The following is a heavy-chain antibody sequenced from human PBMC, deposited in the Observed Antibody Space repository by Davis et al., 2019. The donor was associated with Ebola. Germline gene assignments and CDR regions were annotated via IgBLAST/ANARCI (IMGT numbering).Heavy chain of an antibody. CDR1: GGTFSSYA. CDR2: IIPIFGTA. D-gene: IGHD7-27*01. CDR3: AREILKGLGRGWFDP. V-gene: IGHV1-69*13. Sequence: SVKVSCKASGGTFSSYAISWVRQAPGQGLEWMGGIIPIFGTANYAQKFQGRVTITADESTSTAYMELSSLRSEDTAVYYCAREILKGLGRGWFDPWGQGTLVTVSS. J-gene: IGHJ5*02.